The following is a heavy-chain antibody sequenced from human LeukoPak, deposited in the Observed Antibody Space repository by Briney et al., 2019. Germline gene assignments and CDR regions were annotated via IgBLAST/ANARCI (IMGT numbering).Heavy chain of an antibody. D-gene: IGHD6-6*01. CDR1: GLTFSSYA. CDR3: ARDPFSIAARPVYFDY. J-gene: IGHJ4*02. Sequence: GGSLRLSCAASGLTFSSYAMHWVRQAPGKGLEWVAVISYDGSNKYYADSVKGRFTISRDNSKNTLYLQMNSLRAEDTAVYYCARDPFSIAARPVYFDYWGQGTLVTVSS. V-gene: IGHV3-30-3*01. CDR2: ISYDGSNK.